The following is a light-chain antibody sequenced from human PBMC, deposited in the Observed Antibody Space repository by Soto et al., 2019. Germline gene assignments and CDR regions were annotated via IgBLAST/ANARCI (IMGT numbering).Light chain of an antibody. V-gene: IGKV1-5*03. CDR3: PQYNSYSRI. CDR2: KAS. CDR1: QSISSC. J-gene: IGKJ2*01. Sequence: DIQMTQSPSTLSASVGDRFTITCRASQSISSCWAWYQQKTGKAPKLLIYKASSLESGVTSRFSGIGSGLDITRTIRSLQPDDFATYYCPQYNSYSRIFGQGTKLEIK.